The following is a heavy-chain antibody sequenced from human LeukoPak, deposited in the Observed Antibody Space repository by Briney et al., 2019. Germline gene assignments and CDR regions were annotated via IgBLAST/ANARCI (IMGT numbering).Heavy chain of an antibody. CDR3: ARDRVEDGHNCPLDY. Sequence: GGSLRLSCAASGFSFSNYWMSWVRQAPGKGLKWVANIKQDGSEKYYVDSVKGRFTISRDNAKNSLYLQMNSLRAEDTAVYYCARDRVEDGHNCPLDYWGQGTLVTVSS. CDR1: GFSFSNYW. CDR2: IKQDGSEK. V-gene: IGHV3-7*01. D-gene: IGHD5-24*01. J-gene: IGHJ4*02.